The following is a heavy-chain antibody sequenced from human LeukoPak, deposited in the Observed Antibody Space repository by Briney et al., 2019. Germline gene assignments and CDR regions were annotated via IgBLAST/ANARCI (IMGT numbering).Heavy chain of an antibody. CDR1: GYSFNTYG. V-gene: IGHV1-18*04. CDR2: ISAYNGDT. J-gene: IGHJ5*02. D-gene: IGHD2-2*01. CDR3: ARDLGAVIPAATRADNWTDA. Sequence: ASVKVSCKPSGYSFNTYGLRWVRQAPGQGLEWMGWISAYNGDTIYAQKLQGRVTMTTDTSMRTPYRAPRSLTCGDTAVYYCARDLGAVIPAATRADNWTDAGGQGTLVTVSS.